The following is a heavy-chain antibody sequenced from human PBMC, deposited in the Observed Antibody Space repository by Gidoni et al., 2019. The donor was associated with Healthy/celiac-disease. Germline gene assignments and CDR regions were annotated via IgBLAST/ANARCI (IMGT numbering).Heavy chain of an antibody. CDR1: GFTSGSYA. D-gene: IGHD6-6*01. CDR3: AREGSYTEYSSFSHYYYGMDV. CDR2: ISYDGSNK. J-gene: IGHJ6*02. Sequence: QVQLVESGGGVVQPGRSLRLSCAASGFTSGSYAMHWVRQAPGKGLEWVAVISYDGSNKYYADSVKGRFTISRDNSKNSLYLQMNSLRAEDTAVYYFAREGSYTEYSSFSHYYYGMDVWGQGTTVTVSS. V-gene: IGHV3-30-3*01.